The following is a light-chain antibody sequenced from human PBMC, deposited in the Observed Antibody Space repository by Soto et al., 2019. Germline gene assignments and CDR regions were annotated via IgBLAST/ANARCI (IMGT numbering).Light chain of an antibody. J-gene: IGKJ2*01. CDR1: QSVSTY. Sequence: DIQMTQSPSSLSASVGDSVTITCRASQSVSTYLNWYQQKPGKAPKLLVYAASTLERGVPSRFSGSGSGTDFTLTISSLQPEDFATYYCQQSYSTPYTFGQGTKLEIK. V-gene: IGKV1-39*01. CDR2: AAS. CDR3: QQSYSTPYT.